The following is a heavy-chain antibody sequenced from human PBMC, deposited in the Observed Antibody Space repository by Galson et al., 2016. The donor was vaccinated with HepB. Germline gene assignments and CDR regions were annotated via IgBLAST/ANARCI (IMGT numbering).Heavy chain of an antibody. CDR1: GFTFSDYW. CDR2: INSDGSST. J-gene: IGHJ6*02. V-gene: IGHV3-74*01. CDR3: AGYNYYAMDV. Sequence: SLRLSCAASGFTFSDYWMHWVRQAPWKGLVWVSRINSDGSSTSYADSVKGRFTISRDNAKNTVYLQMNSLRVEDTAVYYCAGYNYYAMDVWGQGTTVTVSS.